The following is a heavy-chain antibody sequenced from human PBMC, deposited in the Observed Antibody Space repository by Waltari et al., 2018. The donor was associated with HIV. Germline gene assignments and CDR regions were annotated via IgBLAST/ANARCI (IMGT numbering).Heavy chain of an antibody. CDR1: GFTFGTYA. CDR2: IRSQLYGGTT. J-gene: IGHJ4*02. D-gene: IGHD2-2*01. V-gene: IGHV3-49*04. CDR3: AREICSATSCFLFDY. Sequence: EVQLVASGGGLVQPGRSLRLSCTTSGFTFGTYALNWVRQAPGKGLEWVGFIRSQLYGGTTDYAAPVKGRFTISRDDSKRVAYLQMNSLKTEDTAVYFCAREICSATSCFLFDYWGQGTLLTVSS.